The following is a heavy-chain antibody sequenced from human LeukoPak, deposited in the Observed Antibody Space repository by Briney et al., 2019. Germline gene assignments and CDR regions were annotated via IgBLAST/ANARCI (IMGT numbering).Heavy chain of an antibody. CDR1: GGSISSYY. J-gene: IGHJ5*02. CDR2: IYYSGST. D-gene: IGHD2-15*01. Sequence: SETLSLTCTVSGGSISSYYWSWIRQPPGKGLEWIGYIYYSGSTNYNPSLKSRVTISVDTSKNQFSLKLSSVTAADTAVYYCARGRCSGGSCPYNWFDPWGQGTLVTVSS. CDR3: ARGRCSGGSCPYNWFDP. V-gene: IGHV4-59*01.